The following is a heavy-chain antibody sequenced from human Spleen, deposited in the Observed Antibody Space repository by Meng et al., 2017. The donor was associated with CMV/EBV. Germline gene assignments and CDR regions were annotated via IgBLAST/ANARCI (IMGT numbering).Heavy chain of an antibody. CDR2: IRESGGTT. D-gene: IGHD3-16*01. Sequence: GGSLRLSCEASGFSFTRYTMNWVRQAAGKGLEWVSSIRESGGTTDYADSVKCRFTISRDNSKNTLYLQTSSLRAEDTAVSYCAKQDVNIWGQGTMVTVSS. J-gene: IGHJ3*02. V-gene: IGHV3-23*01. CDR1: GFSFTRYT. CDR3: AKQDVNI.